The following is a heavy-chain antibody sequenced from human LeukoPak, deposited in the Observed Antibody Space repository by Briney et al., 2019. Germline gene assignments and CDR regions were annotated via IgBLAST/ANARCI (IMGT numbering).Heavy chain of an antibody. CDR3: AKARPPYYYYGMDV. CDR2: ISGSGGST. CDR1: GFTFSSYA. J-gene: IGHJ6*02. Sequence: GGSLRLSCAASGFTFSSYAMSWVRQAPGKGLEWVSAISGSGGSTYYADSVKGRFTISRDNSKNTLYLQMNSLRAEDTAVYFCAKARPPYYYYGMDVWGQGTTVTVSS. V-gene: IGHV3-23*01.